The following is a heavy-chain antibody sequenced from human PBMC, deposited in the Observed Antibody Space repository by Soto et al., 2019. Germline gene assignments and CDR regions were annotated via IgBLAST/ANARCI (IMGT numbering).Heavy chain of an antibody. Sequence: GGSLRLSCAASGFTFSSYAMSWVRQAPGKGLEWVSAISGSGGSTYYADSVKGRFTISRDNSKNTLYLQMNSLRAEDTAVYYCAKSVRYGTYYSGMDVWGQGTTVTVSS. V-gene: IGHV3-23*01. CDR2: ISGSGGST. CDR1: GFTFSSYA. J-gene: IGHJ6*02. CDR3: AKSVRYGTYYSGMDV. D-gene: IGHD6-19*01.